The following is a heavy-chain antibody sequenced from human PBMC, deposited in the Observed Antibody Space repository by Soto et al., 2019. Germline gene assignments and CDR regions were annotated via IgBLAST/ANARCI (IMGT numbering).Heavy chain of an antibody. CDR3: ARAGENYGSGTFALPLRYYFTS. CDR2: INPSGGRT. CDR1: GYTFTTHY. D-gene: IGHD3-10*01. Sequence: QVQLVQYGAEVKKPGASVTVSCKASGYTFTTHYMHWVRQAPGQALEWMGLINPSGGRTTYSLKFEGRVSLTSDTSSNKVYMELSSLRSEDTAVYYCARAGENYGSGTFALPLRYYFTSWGQGTLVTVSS. V-gene: IGHV1-46*01. J-gene: IGHJ4*02.